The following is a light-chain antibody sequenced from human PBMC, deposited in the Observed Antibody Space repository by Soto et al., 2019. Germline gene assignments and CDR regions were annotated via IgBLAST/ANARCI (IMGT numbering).Light chain of an antibody. Sequence: QSVLTQPPSASGTPGQRVTISCSGSSSNIGSYTVNWYQQLPGTAPKLLIYSNNQRPSGVPDRFSGSKSGTSASLAISVLQSEDEADYYCAAWDDSLNGVVFGGGTKLTVL. CDR3: AAWDDSLNGVV. CDR2: SNN. V-gene: IGLV1-44*01. CDR1: SSNIGSYT. J-gene: IGLJ2*01.